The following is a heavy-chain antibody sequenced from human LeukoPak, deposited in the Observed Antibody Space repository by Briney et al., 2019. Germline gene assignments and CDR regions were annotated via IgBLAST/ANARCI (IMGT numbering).Heavy chain of an antibody. J-gene: IGHJ6*02. Sequence: GGSLRLSCAASGFTFSFYAMSWVRQAPGKGLEWVSGISGSGGSTYHADSVKGRFTISRDNSKNTLYLQMNSLRAEDTAVYFCAKGHGSNTYDYHGMDVWGQGTTVTVSS. CDR1: GFTFSFYA. D-gene: IGHD3-22*01. V-gene: IGHV3-23*01. CDR3: AKGHGSNTYDYHGMDV. CDR2: ISGSGGST.